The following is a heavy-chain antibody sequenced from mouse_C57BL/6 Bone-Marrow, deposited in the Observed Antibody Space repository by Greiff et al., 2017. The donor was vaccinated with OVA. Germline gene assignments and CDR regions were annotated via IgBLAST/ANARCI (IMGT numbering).Heavy chain of an antibody. J-gene: IGHJ2*01. CDR2: INPSSGYT. CDR1: GYTFTSYT. V-gene: IGHV1-4*01. Sequence: VQLQQSGAELASPGASVKMSCKASGYTFTSYTMHWVKQRPGQGLEWIGYINPSSGYTKYNQKFKDKATLTADKSSSTAYMQLSSLTSEDSAVYYCARGEKYYFDYWGQGTTLTVSS. CDR3: ARGEKYYFDY.